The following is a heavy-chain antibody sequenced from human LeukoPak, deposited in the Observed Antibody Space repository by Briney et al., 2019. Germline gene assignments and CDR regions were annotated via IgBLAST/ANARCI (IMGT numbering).Heavy chain of an antibody. V-gene: IGHV1-8*01. CDR2: MNPNSGNT. CDR1: GYTFTSYD. Sequence: GASVKVPCKASGYTFTSYDINWVRQATGQGLEWMGWMNPNSGNTGYAQKFQGRVTMTRDTSISTAYMQLSSLRSEDTAVYYCARGQSKPSYSSNWYTIDYWGRGTLVTVSS. J-gene: IGHJ4*01. CDR3: ARGQSKPSYSSNWYTIDY. D-gene: IGHD6-13*01.